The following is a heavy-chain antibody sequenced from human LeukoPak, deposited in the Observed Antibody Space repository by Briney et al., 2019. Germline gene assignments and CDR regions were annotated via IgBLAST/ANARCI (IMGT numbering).Heavy chain of an antibody. CDR1: GFTFDDYA. CDR3: XXXXXXXXXXSCYSPFWYFDY. Sequence: PGGSLRLSCAASGFTFDDYAMHWVRQAPGKGLEWVSGISWNSGSIGYADSVKGRFTISRDNAKNSLYLQMNSLRAEDTALYYCXXXXXXXXXXSCYSPFWYFDYWGQGTLVTVSS. D-gene: IGHD2-15*01. V-gene: IGHV3-9*01. J-gene: IGHJ4*02. CDR2: ISWNSGSI.